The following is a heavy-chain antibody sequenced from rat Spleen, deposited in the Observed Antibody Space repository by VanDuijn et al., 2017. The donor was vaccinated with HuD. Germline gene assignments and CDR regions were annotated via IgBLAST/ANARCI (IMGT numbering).Heavy chain of an antibody. D-gene: IGHD1-4*01. Sequence: EVQLVESGGGLVQPGRSLKLSCITSGFTFNYYWMTWIRQAPGKGLEWVASITNASGRTYYPDSVKGRFTISRDNAKSTLYLQMKSLRSEDTATYYCARQRSYPAPYFDYWGQGVMVTVSS. J-gene: IGHJ2*01. CDR2: ITNASGRT. CDR3: ARQRSYPAPYFDY. V-gene: IGHV5-31*01. CDR1: GFTFNYYW.